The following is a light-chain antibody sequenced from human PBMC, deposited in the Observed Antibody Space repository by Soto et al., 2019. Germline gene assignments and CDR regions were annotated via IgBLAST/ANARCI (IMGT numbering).Light chain of an antibody. V-gene: IGKV3-11*01. CDR3: QQRSNWIT. CDR1: QSVGNN. CDR2: GAS. J-gene: IGKJ5*01. Sequence: EIVLTQSPGTLSVFPGERATLSCRASQSVGNNLAWYQHRPGQAPRLLIFGASSRATGIPDRFSGTGSGTDFTLTISSVEPEDFAVYYCQQRSNWITFGQGTRLEI.